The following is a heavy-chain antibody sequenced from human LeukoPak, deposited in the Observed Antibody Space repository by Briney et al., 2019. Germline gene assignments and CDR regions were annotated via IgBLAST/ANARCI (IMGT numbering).Heavy chain of an antibody. D-gene: IGHD6-19*01. CDR2: ISSSSSYI. CDR3: ARDHHPGIAVAGNRPFDP. Sequence: PGGSLRLSCAASGFTFSSYSMNCVRQAPGKGLEWVSSISSSSSYIYYADSVKGRFTISRDNAKNSLYLQMNSLRAEDTAVYYCARDHHPGIAVAGNRPFDPWGQGTLVTVSS. CDR1: GFTFSSYS. J-gene: IGHJ5*02. V-gene: IGHV3-21*01.